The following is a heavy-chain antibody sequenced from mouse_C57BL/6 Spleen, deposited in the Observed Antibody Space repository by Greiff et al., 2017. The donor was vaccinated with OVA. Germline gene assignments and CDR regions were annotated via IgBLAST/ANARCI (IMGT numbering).Heavy chain of an antibody. V-gene: IGHV3-1*01. J-gene: IGHJ1*03. Sequence: EVQLQESGPGMVKPSQSLSLTCTVTGYSITSGYDWHWIRHFPGNTLEWMGYISYSGSTNYNPSLKSRISITHDTSKNHFFLKLNSVTTEDTATYYGARELPYWYFDVWGTGTTVTVSS. D-gene: IGHD5-5*01. CDR1: GYSITSGYD. CDR3: ARELPYWYFDV. CDR2: ISYSGST.